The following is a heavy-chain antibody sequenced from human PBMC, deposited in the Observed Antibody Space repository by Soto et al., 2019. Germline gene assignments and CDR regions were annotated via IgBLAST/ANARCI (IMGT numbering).Heavy chain of an antibody. CDR2: IYYSGST. D-gene: IGHD2-21*02. V-gene: IGHV4-39*01. J-gene: IGHJ4*02. Sequence: SETLSLTCTVTGDSINNRSYYWGWIRQPPGKGLEWIGSIYYSGSTYNNPSLKSRVSMSVDTSKNRFSLKLRSVTAADTALYYCARQRTSVVTQAYFDSWGQGSLVTVSS. CDR3: ARQRTSVVTQAYFDS. CDR1: GDSINNRSYY.